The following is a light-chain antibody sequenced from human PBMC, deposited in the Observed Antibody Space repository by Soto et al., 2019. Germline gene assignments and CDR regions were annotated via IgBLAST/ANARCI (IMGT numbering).Light chain of an antibody. CDR1: QSVSGW. CDR3: QQYNSYPWT. V-gene: IGKV1-5*01. J-gene: IGKJ1*01. Sequence: DIQMTQSPSTLSASVGDTVTVTCRASQSVSGWLAWYQQKPGEAPKLLIYDASSLESGVPSRFSGSGSGTEFTLTISSLQPGDFATYYCQQYNSYPWTFGQGTKVEIK. CDR2: DAS.